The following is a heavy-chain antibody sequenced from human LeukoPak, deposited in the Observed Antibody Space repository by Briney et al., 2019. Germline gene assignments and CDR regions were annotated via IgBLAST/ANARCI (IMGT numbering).Heavy chain of an antibody. CDR2: IYPGDSDT. J-gene: IGHJ6*02. CDR1: GYSFTSYW. Sequence: GASLKISCKGSGYSFTSYWIGWVRQMPGKGLEWMGIIYPGDSDTRYSPSFQGQVTISADKSISTAYLQWSSLKASDTAMYYCARLLRVGGYDYIFHYGMDVWGQGTTVTVSS. CDR3: ARLLRVGGYDYIFHYGMDV. V-gene: IGHV5-51*01. D-gene: IGHD5-12*01.